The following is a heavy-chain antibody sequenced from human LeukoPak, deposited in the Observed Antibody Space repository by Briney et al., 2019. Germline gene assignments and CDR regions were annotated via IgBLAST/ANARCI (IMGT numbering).Heavy chain of an antibody. CDR3: ASPYSRGWYEAYYFDY. V-gene: IGHV3-30-3*01. CDR2: ISYDGSNK. Sequence: PGGSLRLSCAASGFTFSSYAMHWVRQAPGKGLEWVAAISYDGSNKYYADSVKGRFTISRDNSKNTLYLQMNSLRAEDTAVYYCASPYSRGWYEAYYFDYWGQGTLVTVSS. D-gene: IGHD6-19*01. J-gene: IGHJ4*02. CDR1: GFTFSSYA.